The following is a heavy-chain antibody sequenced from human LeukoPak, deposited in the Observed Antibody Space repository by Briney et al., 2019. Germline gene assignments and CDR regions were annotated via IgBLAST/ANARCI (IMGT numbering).Heavy chain of an antibody. D-gene: IGHD2-8*01. CDR1: GFTFSSCA. CDR3: ANGNRCTSPNCLGYYYFYMDV. J-gene: IGHJ6*03. CDR2: FSGSGGTT. Sequence: PGGSLRLSCAASGFTFSSCAMNWVRQAPGRGLEWVSGFSGSGGTTYYADSVKGRFTISRDNSKNTLYLQMNSLGAEDTAVYYCANGNRCTSPNCLGYYYFYMDVWGKGTTVTVSS. V-gene: IGHV3-23*01.